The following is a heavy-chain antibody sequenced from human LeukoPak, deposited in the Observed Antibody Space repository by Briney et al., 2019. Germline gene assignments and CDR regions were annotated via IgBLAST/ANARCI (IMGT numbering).Heavy chain of an antibody. D-gene: IGHD3-3*01. Sequence: SETLSLTCTVSGGSISSYYWSWIRQPPGKGLGWIGYIYYSGSTNYNPSLKSRVTISVDTSKNQFSLNLSSVTAADTAVYYCASSYDFWSGYYNYWGQGTLVTVSS. CDR2: IYYSGST. CDR1: GGSISSYY. CDR3: ASSYDFWSGYYNY. J-gene: IGHJ4*02. V-gene: IGHV4-59*01.